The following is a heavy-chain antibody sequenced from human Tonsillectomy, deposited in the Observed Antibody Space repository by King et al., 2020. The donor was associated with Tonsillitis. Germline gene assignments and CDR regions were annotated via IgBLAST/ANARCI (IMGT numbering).Heavy chain of an antibody. CDR2: ISGNSINT. D-gene: IGHD3-22*01. V-gene: IGHV3-23*04. CDR1: GFTFRSYA. CDR3: AKDLEISSGYYYPGAFDF. J-gene: IGHJ3*01. Sequence: VQLVESGGGLVQPGGSLRLSCAASGFTFRSYAMSWVRQAPGKGLEWVSAISGNSINTYYADSVKGRFTIPRDNSKNTVFLQINSLRAEDTAVYYCAKDLEISSGYYYPGAFDFWGQGTMVTVSS.